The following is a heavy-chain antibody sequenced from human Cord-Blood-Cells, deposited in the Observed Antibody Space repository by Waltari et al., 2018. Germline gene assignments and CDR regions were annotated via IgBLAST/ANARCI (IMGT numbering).Heavy chain of an antibody. CDR3: ARDQCGDYEAFDI. V-gene: IGHV1-3*01. D-gene: IGHD2-21*02. CDR1: GYTFTSYA. Sequence: QVQLVQSGAEVKRPGASVKVSCKASGYTFTSYAMHWVRQAPGQRLEWMGWINAGNGNTKYSQNSQRRVTITRDTSARIVSMELSSLGSEDTAVQYCARDQCGDYEAFDIWRQGTMVTVSS. J-gene: IGHJ3*02. CDR2: INAGNGNT.